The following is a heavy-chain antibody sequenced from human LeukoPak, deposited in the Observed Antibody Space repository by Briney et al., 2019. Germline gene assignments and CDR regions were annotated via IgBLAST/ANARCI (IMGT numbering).Heavy chain of an antibody. D-gene: IGHD2-2*01. Sequence: GASVEVSCKVSGYTLTELSMHWVRQAPGKGLEWMGGLDPEDGETIYAQKFQGRVTMTEDTSTDTAYMELSSLRSEDTAVYYCATGGTSWTDEFDYWGQGTLVTVSS. V-gene: IGHV1-24*01. J-gene: IGHJ4*02. CDR2: LDPEDGET. CDR1: GYTLTELS. CDR3: ATGGTSWTDEFDY.